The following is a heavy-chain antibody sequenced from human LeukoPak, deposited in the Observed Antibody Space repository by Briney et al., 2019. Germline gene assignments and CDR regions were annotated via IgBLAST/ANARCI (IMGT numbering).Heavy chain of an antibody. D-gene: IGHD2-2*01. CDR3: TTQGFCISTGCYANAFDI. J-gene: IGHJ3*02. CDR1: GFTFSSYG. Sequence: GGSLRLSCSASGFTFSSYGMHWVRQAPGKGLEWVALISKDGNDQYYADSVKGRFSISRDNSKNTLSLQMNSLRPEDTAMYYCTTQGFCISTGCYANAFDIWGQGTVVTVSS. CDR2: ISKDGNDQ. V-gene: IGHV3-30*03.